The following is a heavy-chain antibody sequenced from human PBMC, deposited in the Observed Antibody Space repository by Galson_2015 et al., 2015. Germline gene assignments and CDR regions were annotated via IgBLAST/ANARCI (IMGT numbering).Heavy chain of an antibody. CDR1: GGTFSSYA. CDR3: ARGLGVATISDTSVDAFDI. V-gene: IGHV1-69*01. J-gene: IGHJ3*02. Sequence: ASGGTFSSYAISWVRPAPGQGLEWMGGIIPIFGTANYAQKFQGRVTITADESTSTAYMELSSLRSEDTAVYYCARGLGVATISDTSVDAFDIWGQGTMVTVSS. CDR2: IIPIFGTA. D-gene: IGHD5-12*01.